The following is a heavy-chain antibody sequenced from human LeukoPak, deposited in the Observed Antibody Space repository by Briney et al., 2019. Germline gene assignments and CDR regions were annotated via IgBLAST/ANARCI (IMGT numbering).Heavy chain of an antibody. V-gene: IGHV1-69*04. CDR2: IIPIFGIA. J-gene: IGHJ1*01. D-gene: IGHD6-19*01. CDR1: GGTFSSYA. CDR3: ARESGSGWCGDLAEYFQH. Sequence: ASVKVSCKASGGTFSSYAISWVRQAPGQGLEWMGRIIPIFGIANYAQKFQGRVTITADKSTSTAYMELSSLRSEDTAVYYCARESGSGWCGDLAEYFQHWGQGTLVTVSS.